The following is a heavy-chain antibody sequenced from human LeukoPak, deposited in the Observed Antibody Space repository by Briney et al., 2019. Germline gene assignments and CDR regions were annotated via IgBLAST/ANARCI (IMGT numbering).Heavy chain of an antibody. V-gene: IGHV1-24*01. CDR2: FDPEDGET. J-gene: IGHJ4*02. CDR3: ATVTLYSSSSLLGFDY. Sequence: ASVKVSCKVSGYTLTELSMHWVRQAPGKGLEWMGGFDPEDGETIYAQKFQGRVTMTEDTSTDTAYMELSSLRSEDTAVYYCATVTLYSSSSLLGFDYWGQGTLVTVSS. CDR1: GYTLTELS. D-gene: IGHD6-6*01.